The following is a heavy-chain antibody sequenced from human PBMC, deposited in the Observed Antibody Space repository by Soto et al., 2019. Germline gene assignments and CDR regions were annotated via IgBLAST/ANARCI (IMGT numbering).Heavy chain of an antibody. CDR1: GYTFTGYY. J-gene: IGHJ3*02. CDR3: ARVRPYDSSGYRGAFDI. D-gene: IGHD3-22*01. Sequence: ASVKVSCKASGYTFTGYYMHWVRQAPGQGLEWMGWINPNSGGTNYAQKFQGWVTMTRDTSISTAYMELSRLRSDDTAVYYCARVRPYDSSGYRGAFDIWGQGTMVTVSS. V-gene: IGHV1-2*04. CDR2: INPNSGGT.